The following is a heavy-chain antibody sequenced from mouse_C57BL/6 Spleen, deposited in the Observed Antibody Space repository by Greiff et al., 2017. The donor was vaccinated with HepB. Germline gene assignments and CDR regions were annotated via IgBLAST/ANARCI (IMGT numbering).Heavy chain of an antibody. CDR2: IDPENGDT. D-gene: IGHD1-1*01. Sequence: EVQLQQSGAELVRPGASVKLSCTASGFNIKDDYMHWVKQRPEQGLEWIGWIDPENGDTEYASKFQGKATITADTSSNTAYLQLSSLTSEDTAVYYCTTDYYGSPFAYWGQRTLVTVSA. CDR3: TTDYYGSPFAY. V-gene: IGHV14-4*01. J-gene: IGHJ3*01. CDR1: GFNIKDDY.